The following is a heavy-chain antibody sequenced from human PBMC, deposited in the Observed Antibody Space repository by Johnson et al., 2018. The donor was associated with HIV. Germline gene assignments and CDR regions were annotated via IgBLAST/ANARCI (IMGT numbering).Heavy chain of an antibody. CDR3: ASRGRSDAFDI. D-gene: IGHD6-25*01. CDR2: IYSGGST. CDR1: RFIFSDYY. J-gene: IGHJ3*02. V-gene: IGHV3-66*01. Sequence: VQLVESGGGLVKAGGSLRLSCAASRFIFSDYYMNWIRQAPGKGLEWVSVIYSGGSTYYADSVKGRFTISRDNSKNTQYLQMNSLRAEDTAVYYCASRGRSDAFDIWGQGTMVTVSS.